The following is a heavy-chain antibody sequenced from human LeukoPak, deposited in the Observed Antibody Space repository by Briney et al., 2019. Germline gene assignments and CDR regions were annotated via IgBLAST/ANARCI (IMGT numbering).Heavy chain of an antibody. CDR1: GGPFSAYS. J-gene: IGHJ6*02. CDR2: IIPVLTTP. CDR3: ARERPGYSGSYGMDV. Sequence: GASVKVSCKASGGPFSAYSISWVRQAPGQGLEWMGRIIPVLTTPDYAHKFQGRVTITADKSTRTAYMELSSLRSEDTAVYYCARERPGYSGSYGMDVWGQGTTVTVSS. D-gene: IGHD5-12*01. V-gene: IGHV1-69*08.